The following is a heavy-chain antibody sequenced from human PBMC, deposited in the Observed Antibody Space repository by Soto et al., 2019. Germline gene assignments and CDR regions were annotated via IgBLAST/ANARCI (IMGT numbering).Heavy chain of an antibody. J-gene: IGHJ5*01. D-gene: IGHD2-8*01. V-gene: IGHV6-1*01. CDR1: GDSVSTNSAT. Sequence: QVQLQQSGPGLVKPSQTLSLTCAISGDSVSTNSATWDWIRQSPSSGLEWLGRTYYRSNWYTDYAVSVTGRITISPDTSNSQLSLQLSAVTPDDTAVYYCARLIGDSWLDSWGQGTLVTVSS. CDR3: ARLIGDSWLDS. CDR2: TYYRSNWYT.